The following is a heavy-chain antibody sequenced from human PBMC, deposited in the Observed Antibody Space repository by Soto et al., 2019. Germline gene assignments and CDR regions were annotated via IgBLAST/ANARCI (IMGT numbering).Heavy chain of an antibody. V-gene: IGHV3-23*01. CDR3: AKXVVVAATPAYYYYGMDV. CDR1: GFTFSSYA. D-gene: IGHD2-15*01. J-gene: IGHJ6*02. CDR2: ISGSGGST. Sequence: GGSLRLSCAASGFTFSSYAMSWVRQAPGKGLEWVSAISGSGGSTYYADSVKGRFTISRDNSKNTLYLQMNSLRAEDTAVYYCAKXVVVAATPAYYYYGMDVWGQGTTVTVSS.